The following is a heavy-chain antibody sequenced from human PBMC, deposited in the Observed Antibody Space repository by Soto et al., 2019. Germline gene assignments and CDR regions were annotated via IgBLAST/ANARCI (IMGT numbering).Heavy chain of an antibody. CDR2: IIPIFGTA. CDR1: GGTFSSYA. Sequence: SVKVSCKXSGGTFSSYAISWVRQAPGQGLEWMGGIIPIFGTANYAQKFQGRVTITADESTSTAYMELSSLRSEDTAVYYCARHRVLYSSCSRGWYWFDPWGQGTLVTVS. CDR3: ARHRVLYSSCSRGWYWFDP. D-gene: IGHD6-13*01. J-gene: IGHJ5*02. V-gene: IGHV1-69*13.